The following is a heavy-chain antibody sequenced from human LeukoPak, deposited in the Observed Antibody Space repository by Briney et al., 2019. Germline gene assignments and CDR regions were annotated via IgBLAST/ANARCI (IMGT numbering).Heavy chain of an antibody. D-gene: IGHD3-3*01. Sequence: GGSLRLSCAASGFTFSSYAMSWVRQAPGKGLEWVSAISGSGGSTYYADSVKGRFTISRDNSKNTLYLQMNSLRAEDTAVYYCAKASSHFDFWRCYFSPKEYYFDYWGQGTLGTGSP. CDR2: ISGSGGST. CDR3: AKASSHFDFWRCYFSPKEYYFDY. CDR1: GFTFSSYA. V-gene: IGHV3-23*01. J-gene: IGHJ4*01.